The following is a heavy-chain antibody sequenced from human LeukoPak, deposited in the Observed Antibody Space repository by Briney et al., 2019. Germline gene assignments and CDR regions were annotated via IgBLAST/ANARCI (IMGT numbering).Heavy chain of an antibody. D-gene: IGHD3-10*01. J-gene: IGHJ1*01. CDR3: AKDRSGSTTEYFQD. CDR2: ISGSGYST. CDR1: GFTFSSYA. V-gene: IGHV3-23*01. Sequence: GGSLRLSCAASGFTFSSYAMSWVRQAPGKGLEWVSVISGSGYSTYYADSVKGRFTISRDNSKNTLYLQMNSLRAEDTAVYYCAKDRSGSTTEYFQDWGQGTLVTVSS.